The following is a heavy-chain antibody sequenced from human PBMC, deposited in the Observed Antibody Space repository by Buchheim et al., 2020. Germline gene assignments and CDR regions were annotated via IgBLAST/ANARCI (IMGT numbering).Heavy chain of an antibody. CDR1: GGSISSSNW. CDR3: ASQHIATVAAAGIGMYYYYGMDV. D-gene: IGHD6-13*01. V-gene: IGHV4-4*02. Sequence: QVQLQESGPGLVKPSGTLSLTCAVSGGSISSSNWWSWVRQPPGKGLAWIGVIYLSGSTNYNPSLKSRVTISVDKSKNQFSLELSSVTTADTAVYYYASQHIATVAAAGIGMYYYYGMDVWGQGTT. CDR2: IYLSGST. J-gene: IGHJ6*02.